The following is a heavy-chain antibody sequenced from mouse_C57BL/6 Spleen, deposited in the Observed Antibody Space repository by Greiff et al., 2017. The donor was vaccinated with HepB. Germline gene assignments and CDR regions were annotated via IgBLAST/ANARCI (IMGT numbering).Heavy chain of an antibody. CDR1: GYAFSSSW. CDR2: IYPGDGDT. D-gene: IGHD1-1*01. V-gene: IGHV1-82*01. J-gene: IGHJ2*01. Sequence: QVQLQQSGPELVKPGASVKISCKASGYAFSSSWMNWVKQRPGKGLEWIGRIYPGDGDTNYNGKFKGKATLTADKSSSTAYMQLSSLTSEDSAVYFCARYYGSSYFYYWGQGTTLTVSS. CDR3: ARYYGSSYFYY.